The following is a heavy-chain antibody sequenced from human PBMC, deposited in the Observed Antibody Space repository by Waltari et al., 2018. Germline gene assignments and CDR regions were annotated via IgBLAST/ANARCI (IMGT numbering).Heavy chain of an antibody. CDR2: RNQEGREK. D-gene: IGHD6-13*01. Sequence: EVQLVESGGGLVQPGGSLRLSCAASGFTFSNNWMTWVRQAPGKGLEGGANRNQEGREKYSVESVKGRFTISRDNAKNALYLQLNSLRADDTAVYYCTRGGDDSSWYWRNWGQGTLVTVSS. V-gene: IGHV3-7*01. J-gene: IGHJ4*02. CDR1: GFTFSNNW. CDR3: TRGGDDSSWYWRN.